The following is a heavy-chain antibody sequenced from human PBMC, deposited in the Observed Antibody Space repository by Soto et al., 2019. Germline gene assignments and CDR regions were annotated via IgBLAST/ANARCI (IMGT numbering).Heavy chain of an antibody. CDR1: GYTFTTYA. CDR3: ARDPPISSSGYSSRGGAFDY. J-gene: IGHJ4*02. CDR2: INAGNGNT. D-gene: IGHD3-22*01. Sequence: ASVKVSCKASGYTFTTYAIHWVRQAPGQRLEWMGWINAGNGNTRYSQSFQGRVTITRDTSASTAYMELSSLRSEDTAVYYCARDPPISSSGYSSRGGAFDYWGQGTLVTVSS. V-gene: IGHV1-3*01.